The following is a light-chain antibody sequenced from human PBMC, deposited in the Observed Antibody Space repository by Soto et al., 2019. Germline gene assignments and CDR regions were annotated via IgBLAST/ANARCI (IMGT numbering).Light chain of an antibody. CDR1: TGTVTSGHY. V-gene: IGLV7-46*01. J-gene: IGLJ1*01. Sequence: QAVVTQEPSLTVSPGGTVTLTCGSSTGTVTSGHYPYWFQQKPGQAPRALIYDTSNKHSWTPARFSGSLLAGKAALTLSGAQPEDEAEYYCLLSYSGARLYVFGTGTKLTVL. CDR2: DTS. CDR3: LLSYSGARLYV.